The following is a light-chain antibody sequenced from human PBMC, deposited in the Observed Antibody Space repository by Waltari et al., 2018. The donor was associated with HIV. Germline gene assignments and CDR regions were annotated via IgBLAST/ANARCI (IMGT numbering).Light chain of an antibody. CDR3: AAWDDSLNGLV. V-gene: IGLV1-44*01. Sequence: QSVLTQPPSASGTPGQRVTISCSGGSSNIGSNSVTWYQRLPGQAPKLLIYNHTPRPSGVPDRFSGSKSGTSASLAISGLQSEDEADYYCAAWDDSLNGLVFGGGTKLTVL. CDR2: NHT. J-gene: IGLJ2*01. CDR1: SSNIGSNS.